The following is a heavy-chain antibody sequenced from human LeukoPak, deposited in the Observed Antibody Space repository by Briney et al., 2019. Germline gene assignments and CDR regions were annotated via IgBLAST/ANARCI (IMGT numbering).Heavy chain of an antibody. CDR3: ARLTIAANAFDI. D-gene: IGHD2-15*01. Sequence: SETLSLTCTVSGGSISSGDYYWSWIRQPPGKGLEWIGSIYYSGSTYYNPSLKSRVTISVDTSKNHFSLRLSSVTAADTAMFYCARLTIAANAFDIWGQGTMVTVSS. J-gene: IGHJ3*02. CDR2: IYYSGST. V-gene: IGHV4-39*02. CDR1: GGSISSGDYY.